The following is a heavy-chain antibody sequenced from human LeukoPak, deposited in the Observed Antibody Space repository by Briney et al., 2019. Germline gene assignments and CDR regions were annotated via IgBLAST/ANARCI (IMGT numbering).Heavy chain of an antibody. CDR1: GFTFSSYA. CDR2: ISYDGSNK. CDR3: ARAPPSAKGLYDY. V-gene: IGHV3-30-3*01. J-gene: IGHJ4*02. Sequence: GGSLRLSCAASGFTFSSYAMHWVRQAPGKGLEWVAVISYDGSNKYYADSVKGRFTISRDNSKNTLYLQMNSLRAGDTAVYYCARAPPSAKGLYDYWGQGTLVTVSS. D-gene: IGHD2-15*01.